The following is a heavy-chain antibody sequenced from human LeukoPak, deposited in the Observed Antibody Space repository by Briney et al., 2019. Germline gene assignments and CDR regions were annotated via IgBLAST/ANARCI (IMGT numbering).Heavy chain of an antibody. Sequence: GGSLRLSCAVSGFTFSGFSMSWVRQAPGKGLEWVANMNEYGSEIFYVDSVKGRFTISRNNAKNPLYLQMNSLRAEDTAVYYCAKDPRRYSRTGGYFDYWGQGTLVTVSS. V-gene: IGHV3-7*01. J-gene: IGHJ4*02. CDR2: MNEYGSEI. CDR3: AKDPRRYSRTGGYFDY. CDR1: GFTFSGFS. D-gene: IGHD6-13*01.